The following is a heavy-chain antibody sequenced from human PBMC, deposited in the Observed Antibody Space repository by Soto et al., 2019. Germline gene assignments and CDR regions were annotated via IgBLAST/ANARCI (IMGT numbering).Heavy chain of an antibody. Sequence: QVQLVQSGAEVKKPGASVKVSCKAAGYTFTGYYMHWVRQAPGQGLEWMGWINPNSGVTNYAQKFQGRVNMTSDTSISPAYMELSRQRSDDTAVYYCARDAPGAAGGGMDVWGQGTTVTVSS. CDR1: GYTFTGYY. CDR2: INPNSGVT. CDR3: ARDAPGAAGGGMDV. V-gene: IGHV1-2*02. D-gene: IGHD3-10*01. J-gene: IGHJ6*02.